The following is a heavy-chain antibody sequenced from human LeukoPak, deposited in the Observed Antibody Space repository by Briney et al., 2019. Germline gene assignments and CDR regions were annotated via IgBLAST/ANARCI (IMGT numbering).Heavy chain of an antibody. CDR2: ISYDGSNK. Sequence: GGSLRLSCAASGFTFSSYAMHWVRQAPGKGLEWVAVISYDGSNKYYADSVKGRFTISRDNSKNTLYLQMNSLRAEDTAVYYCARAVDYYASSGYYFDYWGQGTLVTVSS. CDR3: ARAVDYYASSGYYFDY. CDR1: GFTFSSYA. V-gene: IGHV3-30*04. J-gene: IGHJ4*02. D-gene: IGHD3-22*01.